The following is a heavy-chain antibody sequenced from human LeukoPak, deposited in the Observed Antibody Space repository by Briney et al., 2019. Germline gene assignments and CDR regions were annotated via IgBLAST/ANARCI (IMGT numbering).Heavy chain of an antibody. J-gene: IGHJ4*02. V-gene: IGHV3-23*01. CDR3: TKEQRGYQRGTDY. D-gene: IGHD6-25*01. Sequence: GGSLRLSCAASGFTLRSYAMNCVPQAPGKGLEWVSSISGAGINTYYVDSVEGRFTISRDNSKNTLSLQMNSLRAEDTAVYYCTKEQRGYQRGTDYWGQGILVTVSS. CDR2: ISGAGINT. CDR1: GFTLRSYA.